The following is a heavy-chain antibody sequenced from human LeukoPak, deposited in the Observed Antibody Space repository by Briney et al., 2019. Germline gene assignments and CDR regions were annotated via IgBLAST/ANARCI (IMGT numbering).Heavy chain of an antibody. D-gene: IGHD3-22*01. CDR2: IYHSGST. Sequence: SQTLSLTYAVSGGSISSGGYSWSRIRQPPGTGLEWIGYIYHSGSTYYNPSLKSRVTISVDRSKNQFSLKLSSVTAADTAVYYCASLRYYYDSSGYYYDSRSIVFDYWGQGTLVTVSS. CDR3: ASLRYYYDSSGYYYDSRSIVFDY. CDR1: GGSISSGGYS. J-gene: IGHJ4*02. V-gene: IGHV4-30-2*01.